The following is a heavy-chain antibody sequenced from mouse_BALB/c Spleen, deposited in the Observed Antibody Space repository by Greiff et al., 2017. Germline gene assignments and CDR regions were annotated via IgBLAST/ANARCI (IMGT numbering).Heavy chain of an antibody. D-gene: IGHD2-4*01. V-gene: IGHV3-6*02. CDR1: GYSITSGYY. Sequence: ESGPGLVKPSQSLSLTCSVTGYSITSGYYWYWIRPLPGNKLEWMGYISYDGSNNYNPSLKNRISITRDTSKNQFFLQLNSVTTEDTATYYCAGDMITPRFAYWGQGTLVTVSA. J-gene: IGHJ3*01. CDR2: ISYDGSN. CDR3: AGDMITPRFAY.